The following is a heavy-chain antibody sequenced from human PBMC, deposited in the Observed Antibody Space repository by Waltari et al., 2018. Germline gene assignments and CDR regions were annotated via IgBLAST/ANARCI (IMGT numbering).Heavy chain of an antibody. CDR3: AKSRGSYSLDY. CDR2: ISGSGGTT. Sequence: EVQLLESGGGLVQPGGSLRLSCAASGLHFTSYARSWVRQAPGKGLEWVSAISGSGGTTYYADSVKGRFTISRDNSKNTLYLQMNSLRAEDTAVYYCAKSRGSYSLDYWGQGTLVTVSS. J-gene: IGHJ4*02. CDR1: GLHFTSYA. V-gene: IGHV3-23*01. D-gene: IGHD1-26*01.